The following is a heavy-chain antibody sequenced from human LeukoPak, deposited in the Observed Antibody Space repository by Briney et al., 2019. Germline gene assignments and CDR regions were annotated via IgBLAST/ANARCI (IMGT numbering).Heavy chain of an antibody. D-gene: IGHD2-15*01. CDR2: ITYDGSTE. CDR1: GFTFSTYG. V-gene: IGHV3-30*18. CDR3: AKDRGGYCSGGRCSASGIWDY. J-gene: IGHJ4*02. Sequence: AGRSLRLSCSASGFTFSTYGMHWVRQAPGKGLEWVAVITYDGSTEFYADSVKGRFTISRDKSKNTLYLQMNSLRAEDTAVYYCAKDRGGYCSGGRCSASGIWDYWGQGTLVTVSS.